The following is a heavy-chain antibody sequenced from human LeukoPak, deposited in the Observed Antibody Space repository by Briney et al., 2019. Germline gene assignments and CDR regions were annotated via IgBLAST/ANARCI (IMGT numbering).Heavy chain of an antibody. J-gene: IGHJ3*01. Sequence: GGSLRLSCAASGFTFSSYWMSWVRQAPGKGLEWVANIKQDGSEKYYVDSVKGRFTISRDNAKNSLYLQMNSLRAEDTAVYYCTRVRYCSSTTCRGAFDVWGQGTMVTVSS. CDR3: TRVRYCSSTTCRGAFDV. CDR2: IKQDGSEK. CDR1: GFTFSSYW. V-gene: IGHV3-7*01. D-gene: IGHD2-2*01.